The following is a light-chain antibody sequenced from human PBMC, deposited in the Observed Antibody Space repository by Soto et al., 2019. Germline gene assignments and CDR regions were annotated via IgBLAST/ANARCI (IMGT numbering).Light chain of an antibody. CDR2: DAS. Sequence: DIQMTQSPSSLSASVGDRVSITCQASQDIANFLNWYQQKPGKAPKLMIYDASNLKTGVPSRFSGSGSGTDFTLTISCLQPEDIATYYCEQYDNFVLTFGGGTKVEIK. V-gene: IGKV1-33*01. CDR3: EQYDNFVLT. J-gene: IGKJ4*01. CDR1: QDIANF.